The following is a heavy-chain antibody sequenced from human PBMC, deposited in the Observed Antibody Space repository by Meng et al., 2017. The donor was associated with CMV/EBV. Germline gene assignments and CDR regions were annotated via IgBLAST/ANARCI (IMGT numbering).Heavy chain of an antibody. D-gene: IGHD3-9*01. Sequence: QVQRRQWGAGLLKPSGTLPLTCASYGGSFGGFYWSWIRQPPGKGLEWIGEINHSGSTNYNPSLKSRVTISVDTSKNQFSLKLSSVTAADTAVYYCARKRYWLLYPWFDPWGQGTLVTVSS. J-gene: IGHJ5*02. CDR3: ARKRYWLLYPWFDP. CDR2: INHSGST. CDR1: GGSFGGFY. V-gene: IGHV4-34*01.